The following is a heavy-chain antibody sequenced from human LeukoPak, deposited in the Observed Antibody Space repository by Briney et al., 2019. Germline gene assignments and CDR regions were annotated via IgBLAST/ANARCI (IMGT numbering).Heavy chain of an antibody. CDR1: GFTFSSYE. CDR2: ISSSGSAI. Sequence: PGGSLRLSCVASGFTFSSYEMNWVRQAPGKGLEWVSYISSSGSAIYYADSVKGRFSISRDYAKNSLYLRMNSLRADDTAVYYCARIGKRHWMDYWGQGTLVTVSS. V-gene: IGHV3-48*03. J-gene: IGHJ4*02. CDR3: ARIGKRHWMDY. D-gene: IGHD1-1*01.